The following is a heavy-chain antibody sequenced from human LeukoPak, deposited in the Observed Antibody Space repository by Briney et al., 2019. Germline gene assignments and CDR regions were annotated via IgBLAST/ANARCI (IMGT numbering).Heavy chain of an antibody. J-gene: IGHJ4*02. CDR1: GFTFSTYA. Sequence: GGSLRLSCAASGFTFSTYAMYWVRQAPGKGLEYVSAISGSGVNTYYANSVKVRFTISRDNSKNTLHLQLGSLRAEDMAVYYCARDSSLGMDWGQGTLVTVSA. CDR2: ISGSGVNT. D-gene: IGHD1-26*01. V-gene: IGHV3-64*01. CDR3: ARDSSLGMD.